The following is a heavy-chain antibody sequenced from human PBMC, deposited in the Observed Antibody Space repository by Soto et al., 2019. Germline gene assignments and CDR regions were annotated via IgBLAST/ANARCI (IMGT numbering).Heavy chain of an antibody. CDR1: GGTFSIYA. J-gene: IGHJ4*02. Sequence: VKVSCKASGGTFSIYASTGVRQDPGQWLEWMGGTIPLFGTPNYAQKFQGRVTITADKSTNTVYMELSSLRSEDTAVYYCARDAVGYQRPTYWGQGTLVTVSS. D-gene: IGHD2-2*01. CDR2: TIPLFGTP. V-gene: IGHV1-69*13. CDR3: ARDAVGYQRPTY.